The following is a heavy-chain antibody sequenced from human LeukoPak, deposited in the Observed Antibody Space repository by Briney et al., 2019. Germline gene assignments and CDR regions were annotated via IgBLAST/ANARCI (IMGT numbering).Heavy chain of an antibody. V-gene: IGHV3-48*03. CDR2: ISSSGSTI. CDR3: ARAPTVSYANFDY. CDR1: GFTFSSYG. J-gene: IGHJ4*02. Sequence: GGSLRLSCAASGFTFSSYGMNWVRQAPGKGLEWVSYISSSGSTIYYADSVKGRFTISRDNAKNSLYLQMNSLRAEDTAVYYCARAPTVSYANFDYWGQGTLVTVSS. D-gene: IGHD4-17*01.